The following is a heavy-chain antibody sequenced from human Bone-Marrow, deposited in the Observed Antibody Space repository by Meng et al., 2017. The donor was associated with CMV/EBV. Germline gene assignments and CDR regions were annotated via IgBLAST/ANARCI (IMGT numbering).Heavy chain of an antibody. V-gene: IGHV3-30*04. D-gene: IGHD3-16*01. CDR2: ISYDGRNK. J-gene: IGHJ5*02. CDR3: ARDRSWGDYGWFDP. CDR1: GFSFSRYV. Sequence: GESLKISCAASGFSFSRYVIHWVRQAPGKGLEWLAVISYDGRNKYYGDSVKGRITISRDSSKNTVYLQMNSLRTEDTAVYYCARDRSWGDYGWFDPWGQGTLVTVSS.